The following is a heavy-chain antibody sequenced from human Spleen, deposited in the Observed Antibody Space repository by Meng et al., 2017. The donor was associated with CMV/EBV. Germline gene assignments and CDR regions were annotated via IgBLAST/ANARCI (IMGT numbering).Heavy chain of an antibody. CDR1: GGSISRGDSY. V-gene: IGHV4-31*03. CDR3: ARDGTARPGFDY. Sequence: TVFGGSISRGDSYWPWLRHHPGKGLEWSGYIYYIGRTYSNPSLKSRLTISVDTSKNQFSLKLTSVTAADTAVYYCARDGTARPGFDYWGQGTLVTVSS. J-gene: IGHJ4*02. CDR2: IYYIGRT. D-gene: IGHD6-6*01.